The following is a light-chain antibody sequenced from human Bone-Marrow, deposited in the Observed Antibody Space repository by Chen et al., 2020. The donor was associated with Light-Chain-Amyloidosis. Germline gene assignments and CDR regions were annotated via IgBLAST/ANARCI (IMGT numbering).Light chain of an antibody. CDR1: QTVDSSY. J-gene: IGKJ1*01. CDR3: QQYGTSPWT. CDR2: DAS. V-gene: IGKV3D-20*01. Sequence: PGERATLSCGASQTVDSSYLAWYQQKPGLAPRLLIYDASYMATGIPDRFRGSVSGTDFTLTISRLEPEDFEVYYCQQYGTSPWTFGQGTNVEI.